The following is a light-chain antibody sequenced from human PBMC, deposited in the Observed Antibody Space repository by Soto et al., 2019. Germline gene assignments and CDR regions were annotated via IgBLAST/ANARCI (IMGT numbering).Light chain of an antibody. V-gene: IGLV1-51*01. CDR1: SSNIGNNY. CDR3: QSYDASVSGSGVI. CDR2: DNN. J-gene: IGLJ2*01. Sequence: QSVLTQPPSVSAAPGQKVTISCSGSSSNIGNNYVSWYQQLPGTAPKLLIYDNNKRPSGIPDRFSGSKSGTSATLGITGLQTGDEADYYCQSYDASVSGSGVIFGGGTKVTVL.